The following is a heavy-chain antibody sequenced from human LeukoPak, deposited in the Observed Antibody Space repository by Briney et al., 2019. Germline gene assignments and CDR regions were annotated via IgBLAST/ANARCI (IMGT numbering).Heavy chain of an antibody. CDR3: AKDMSPSLTTGWFDP. CDR1: GFTFDDYA. V-gene: IGHV3-9*01. CDR2: ISWNSGSI. Sequence: PGGSLRLSCAASGFTFDDYAMPWVRQAPGKGLEWVSGISWNSGSIGYADSVKGRFTISRDNAKNSLYLQMNSLRAEDTALYYCAKDMSPSLTTGWFDPWGQGTLVTVSS. J-gene: IGHJ5*02. D-gene: IGHD1-14*01.